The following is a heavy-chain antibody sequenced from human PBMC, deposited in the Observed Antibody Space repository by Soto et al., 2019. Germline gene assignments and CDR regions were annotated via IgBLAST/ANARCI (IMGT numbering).Heavy chain of an antibody. Sequence: GGSLRLSCAASGFTFSSYAMSWVRQAPGKGLEWVSAISGSGGSTYYADSVKGRFTISRDNSKNTLYLQMNSLRAEDTAVYYCARNLIAAAGTGSHDAFDIWGQGTMVTVSS. CDR1: GFTFSSYA. CDR2: ISGSGGST. J-gene: IGHJ3*02. CDR3: ARNLIAAAGTGSHDAFDI. V-gene: IGHV3-23*01. D-gene: IGHD6-13*01.